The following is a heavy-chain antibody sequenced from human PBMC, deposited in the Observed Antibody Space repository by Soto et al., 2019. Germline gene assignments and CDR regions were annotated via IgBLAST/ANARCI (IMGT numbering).Heavy chain of an antibody. Sequence: GASAKVSCKAPGYTFTSYYMHWVRQAPGQGLEWMGIINPSGGSTSYAQKFQGRVTMTRDTSTSTVYMELSSLRSEDTAVYYCARDEFGGYSGYLILDYWGQGTLVTVSS. CDR2: INPSGGST. V-gene: IGHV1-46*03. CDR1: GYTFTSYY. CDR3: ARDEFGGYSGYLILDY. D-gene: IGHD5-12*01. J-gene: IGHJ4*02.